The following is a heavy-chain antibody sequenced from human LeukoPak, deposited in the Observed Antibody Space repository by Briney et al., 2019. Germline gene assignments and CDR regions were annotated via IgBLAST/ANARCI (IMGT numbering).Heavy chain of an antibody. CDR1: GFSFDGYA. V-gene: IGHV3-20*04. D-gene: IGHD4-17*01. CDR3: AKVSTVTTMGYFDY. CDR2: LNWNGGTT. Sequence: GGSLRLSCAASGFSFDGYAMSWVRQAPGKGLEWVSSLNWNGGTTYYADSVKGRFAMSRDNAKNSLYLQMNSLRAEDTAFYYCAKVSTVTTMGYFDYWGQGTLVTVSS. J-gene: IGHJ4*02.